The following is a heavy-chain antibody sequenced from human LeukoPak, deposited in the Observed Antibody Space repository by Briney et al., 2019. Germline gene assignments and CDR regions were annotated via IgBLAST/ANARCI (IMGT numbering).Heavy chain of an antibody. J-gene: IGHJ4*02. CDR1: GITFSSYW. Sequence: GGSLRLSCAASGITFSSYWMHWVRQAPGKGLVWVSRINSDGSTINYADSVKGRVTIYRENAKNTLYLQMNSLTAEDTAVYYCARARYSASLFDYWGQGSLVTVSS. CDR3: ARARYSASLFDY. CDR2: INSDGSTI. V-gene: IGHV3-74*01. D-gene: IGHD5-12*01.